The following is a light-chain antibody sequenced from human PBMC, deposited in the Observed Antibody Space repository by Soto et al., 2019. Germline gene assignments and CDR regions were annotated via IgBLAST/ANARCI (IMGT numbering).Light chain of an antibody. J-gene: IGKJ1*01. Sequence: EIVLTQSPGTLSLSPGESATLSCRASQTIYNNYLAWYQQKPGQAPRLLIHGAFSRATGIPDRFSGRGSGTDFTLTISRLEPEDFAVYYCHQYGNSVWTLGRGTKVEIK. V-gene: IGKV3-20*01. CDR3: HQYGNSVWT. CDR1: QTIYNNY. CDR2: GAF.